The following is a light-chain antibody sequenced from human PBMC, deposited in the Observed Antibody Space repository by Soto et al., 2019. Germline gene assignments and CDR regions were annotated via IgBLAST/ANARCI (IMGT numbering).Light chain of an antibody. CDR1: QSVSSY. CDR2: DAS. V-gene: IGKV3-11*01. J-gene: IGKJ4*01. CDR3: QQRSNWT. Sequence: EIVLTQSRATLSLSPGERATLSCRASQSVSSYLAWYQQKPGQAPRLLIYDASNRATGIPARFSGSGSGTDFTLTISSLEPEDFAVYYCQQRSNWTFGGGTKVDIK.